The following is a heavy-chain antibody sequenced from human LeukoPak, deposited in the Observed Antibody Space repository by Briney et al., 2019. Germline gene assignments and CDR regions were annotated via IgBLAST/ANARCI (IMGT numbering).Heavy chain of an antibody. D-gene: IGHD1-26*01. CDR2: IYYSGST. CDR1: GGSISSGDYY. J-gene: IGHJ4*02. V-gene: IGHV4-30-4*01. Sequence: SETLSLTCTVSGGSISSGDYYWSWIRQPPGKGLEWIGYIYYSGSTCYNPSLKSRVTISVDTSKNQFPLKLSSVTAADTAVYYCASHYSGSYSFDYWGQGTLVTVSS. CDR3: ASHYSGSYSFDY.